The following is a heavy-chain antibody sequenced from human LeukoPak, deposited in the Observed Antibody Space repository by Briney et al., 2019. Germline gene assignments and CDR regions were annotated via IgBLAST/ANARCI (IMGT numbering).Heavy chain of an antibody. V-gene: IGHV1-46*03. CDR2: INPGGGST. J-gene: IGHJ4*02. CDR1: GYTFTTYY. Sequence: ASVKVSCKASGYTFTTYYVHWVRQAPGQGLEWMGFINPGGGSTSYAQKFQGRVTMTRVTSTSTIYMELSSLRSEDTAVYYCARNVDSGLDYWGQGTLVTASS. D-gene: IGHD3-10*01. CDR3: ARNVDSGLDY.